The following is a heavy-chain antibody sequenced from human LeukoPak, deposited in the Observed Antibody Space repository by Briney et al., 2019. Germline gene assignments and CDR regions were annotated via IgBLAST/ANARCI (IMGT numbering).Heavy chain of an antibody. D-gene: IGHD6-19*01. CDR3: AKESSGWLDY. CDR2: ITSTSSYT. Sequence: PGGSLRLSCAASGFTFTDYYMSWIRQDPGNGLEWLSYITSTSSYTNYADSVKGRFPISRDNSKNTLYLQMNSLRADDTAVYSCAKESSGWLDYWGQGTLVTVSS. J-gene: IGHJ4*02. CDR1: GFTFTDYY. V-gene: IGHV3-11*05.